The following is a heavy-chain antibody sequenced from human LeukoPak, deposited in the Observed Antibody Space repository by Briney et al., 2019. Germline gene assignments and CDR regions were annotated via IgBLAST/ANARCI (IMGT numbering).Heavy chain of an antibody. Sequence: PGGSPRLSCEASGFTFSRFGMHWVRQAPGKGLEWVAVIWYDGSNQDYADSVKGRFTISRDNSKNTLYLQVSSLRAEDTAVYYCARDRWYDGSGYIAAFDYWGQGTLVTVSS. CDR1: GFTFSRFG. J-gene: IGHJ4*02. CDR2: IWYDGSNQ. V-gene: IGHV3-33*01. D-gene: IGHD3-22*01. CDR3: ARDRWYDGSGYIAAFDY.